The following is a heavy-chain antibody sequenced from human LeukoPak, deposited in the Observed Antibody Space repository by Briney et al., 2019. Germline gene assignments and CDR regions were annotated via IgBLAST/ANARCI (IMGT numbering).Heavy chain of an antibody. CDR2: ISGSGGST. Sequence: GGSLRLSCAASGFTFSSYAMSWVRQAPGRGLEWVSAISGSGGSTYYADSVKGRFTISRDNSKNTLYLQMNSLRAEDTAVYYCAKGGGYYDSSGYPPFDYWGQGTLVTVSS. V-gene: IGHV3-23*01. D-gene: IGHD3-22*01. J-gene: IGHJ4*02. CDR3: AKGGGYYDSSGYPPFDY. CDR1: GFTFSSYA.